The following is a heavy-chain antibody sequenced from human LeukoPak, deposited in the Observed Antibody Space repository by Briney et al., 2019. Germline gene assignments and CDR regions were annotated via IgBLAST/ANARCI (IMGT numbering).Heavy chain of an antibody. V-gene: IGHV3-53*01. J-gene: IGHJ4*02. CDR1: GFTLSSNY. D-gene: IGHD3-10*01. CDR3: TENYYGSGSYADFDY. CDR2: IYSDGST. Sequence: GGSLRLSCAPSGFTLSSNYMSWVRQAPGEGLEWVSIIYSDGSTDYADSVKGRFIISRDNSKNTLYLQMDSLKTEDAAVYYCTENYYGSGSYADFDYWGQGTLVTVSS.